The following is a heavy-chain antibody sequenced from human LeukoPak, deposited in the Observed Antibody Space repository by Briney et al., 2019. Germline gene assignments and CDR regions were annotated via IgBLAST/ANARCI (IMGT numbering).Heavy chain of an antibody. CDR1: GFSLSTGGVG. D-gene: IGHD3-22*01. V-gene: IGHV2-5*01. Sequence: KASGPTLVKPPQTLTLTCTFSGFSLSTGGVGVGWIRQPPGKALEWLALIYWNDDKRYSPSLKSRPTITKDTSKSQVVLTMTNMDPVDTATYYCAQIVPYYYDSSGYYYYFDYWGQGTLVTVSS. J-gene: IGHJ4*02. CDR3: AQIVPYYYDSSGYYYYFDY. CDR2: IYWNDDK.